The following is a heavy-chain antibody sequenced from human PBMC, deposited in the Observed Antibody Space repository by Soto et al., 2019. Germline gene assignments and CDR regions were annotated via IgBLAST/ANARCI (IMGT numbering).Heavy chain of an antibody. CDR1: GLIFSNAW. V-gene: IGHV3-23*01. CDR3: AKGDGYSYEPIEIFLGRFDY. J-gene: IGHJ4*02. CDR2: ISGSGGST. D-gene: IGHD5-18*01. Sequence: GGSLRLSCAASGLIFSNAWINWVRQAPGKGLEWVSAISGSGGSTYYADSVKGRFTISRDNSKNTLYLQMNSLRAEDTAVYYCAKGDGYSYEPIEIFLGRFDYWGQGTLVTVSS.